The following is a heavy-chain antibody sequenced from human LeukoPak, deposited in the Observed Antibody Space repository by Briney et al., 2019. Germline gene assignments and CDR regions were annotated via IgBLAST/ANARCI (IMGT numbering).Heavy chain of an antibody. V-gene: IGHV3-21*01. J-gene: IGHJ4*02. CDR3: ANHFACGSTSCPPFDS. CDR2: ISDDSNYI. CDR1: GFTFSSYS. Sequence: GGSLRLSCAASGFTFSSYSMNWVRQAPGKGLEWVSSISDDSNYIYYADSVKGRFTISRDNAKNSLYLQMNSLRVEDTAVYYCANHFACGSTSCPPFDSWGQGTLVTVSS. D-gene: IGHD2-2*01.